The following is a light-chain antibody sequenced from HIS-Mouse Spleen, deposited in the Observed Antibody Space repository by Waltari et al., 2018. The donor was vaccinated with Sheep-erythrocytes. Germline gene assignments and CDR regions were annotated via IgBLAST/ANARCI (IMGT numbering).Light chain of an antibody. CDR2: DVS. J-gene: IGLJ1*01. CDR3: CSYAGSYNHV. Sequence: QSALTQPRSVSGSPGQSVTISSTGTSSDVGGYNYASGYQQHPGKAPKLMIHDVSKRPSGVPDRFSGSKSGNTASLTISGLQAEDEADYYCCSYAGSYNHVFATGTKVTVL. CDR1: SSDVGGYNY. V-gene: IGLV2-11*01.